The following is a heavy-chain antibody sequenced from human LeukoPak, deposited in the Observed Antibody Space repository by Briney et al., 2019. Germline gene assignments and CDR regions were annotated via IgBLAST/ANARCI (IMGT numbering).Heavy chain of an antibody. D-gene: IGHD3-3*01. CDR3: AKGTDFWSGYCDY. J-gene: IGHJ4*02. CDR2: VSSSSDYI. V-gene: IGHV3-21*01. Sequence: GGSLRLSCAASGFTFTTYSMNWVRQAPGKEPEWVSAVSSSSDYIYYADSVRGRFTISRDNAKNSLYLQMNSLRAEDTAVYYCAKGTDFWSGYCDYWGQGTLVTVSS. CDR1: GFTFTTYS.